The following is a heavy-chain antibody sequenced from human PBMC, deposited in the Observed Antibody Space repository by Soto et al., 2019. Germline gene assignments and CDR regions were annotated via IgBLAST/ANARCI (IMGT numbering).Heavy chain of an antibody. V-gene: IGHV5-10-1*01. CDR3: ARQRDYDILTGSPNWFDP. D-gene: IGHD3-9*01. Sequence: GESLKISCKGSGYSFTSYWISWVRQMPGKGLEWVGRIDPSDSYTNYSPSFQGHVTISADKSISTAYLQWSSLKASDTAMYYCARQRDYDILTGSPNWFDPWGQGTLVTVSS. CDR2: IDPSDSYT. CDR1: GYSFTSYW. J-gene: IGHJ5*02.